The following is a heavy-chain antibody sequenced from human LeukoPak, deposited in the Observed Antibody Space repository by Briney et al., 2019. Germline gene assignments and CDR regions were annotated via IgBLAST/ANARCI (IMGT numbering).Heavy chain of an antibody. CDR3: VKGRISEDGLDF. D-gene: IGHD6-13*01. CDR1: GFTFSRSA. Sequence: GGSLRLSCAASGFTFSRSAMTWVRQTPGKGLGWVSSISSSGNTYYADSVKGRFTISRDNSKNMLYLQMNSLRAEDTAVYYCVKGRISEDGLDFWGQGTLVTVSS. V-gene: IGHV3-23*01. J-gene: IGHJ4*02. CDR2: ISSSGNT.